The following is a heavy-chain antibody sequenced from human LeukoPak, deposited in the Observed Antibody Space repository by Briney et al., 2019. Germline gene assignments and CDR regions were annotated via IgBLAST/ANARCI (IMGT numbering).Heavy chain of an antibody. V-gene: IGHV4-38-2*02. CDR2: VFHTGRA. J-gene: IGHJ4*02. Sequence: PSETLSLTCSVYGYSISSGYYWGWIRQPPGKGLEWIGSVFHTGRAYYNPSLASRVTLSVDTSNNEFSLKLTSVTAADTAVYYCTRVLLGTSDEDYWGQGTLVTVSS. CDR1: GYSISSGYY. D-gene: IGHD3-16*01. CDR3: TRVLLGTSDEDY.